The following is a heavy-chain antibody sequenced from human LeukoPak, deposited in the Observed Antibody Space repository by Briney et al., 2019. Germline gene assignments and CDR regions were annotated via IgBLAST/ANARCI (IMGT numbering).Heavy chain of an antibody. Sequence: PSETLSLTCAVYGGSFSGYYWSWIRQPPGKGLEWIGEINHSGSTNYNPSLKSRVTISVDTSKNQFSLKLSSVTAADTAVYYCARGPREQLPVNWFDPWGQGTLVTVSS. CDR3: ARGPREQLPVNWFDP. CDR2: INHSGST. CDR1: GGSFSGYY. V-gene: IGHV4-34*01. D-gene: IGHD6-13*01. J-gene: IGHJ5*02.